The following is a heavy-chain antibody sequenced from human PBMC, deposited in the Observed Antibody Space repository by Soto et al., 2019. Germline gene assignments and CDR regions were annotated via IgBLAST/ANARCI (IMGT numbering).Heavy chain of an antibody. CDR2: IWYDGSNK. V-gene: IGHV3-33*01. CDR3: ARDGIGGTVFRGFCDY. CDR1: GSIFSSYG. J-gene: IGHJ4*02. D-gene: IGHD1-7*01. Sequence: QKYLVESGGGVVQPGGSLRLSCVASGSIFSSYGMHWVRQAPGKGLEWVAVIWYDGSNKYYADSVKDRFTISRDNSKNMLYLQMDSLRAEDTAVYYCARDGIGGTVFRGFCDYWGQGTLVTVSS.